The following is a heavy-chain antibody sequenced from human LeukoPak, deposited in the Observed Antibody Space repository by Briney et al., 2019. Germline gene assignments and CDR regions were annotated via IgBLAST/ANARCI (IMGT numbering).Heavy chain of an antibody. Sequence: PSETLSLTCTVSGGSISSGGYYWSWIRQHPGKGLEWIGYIYYSGSTYYNPSLKSRVTISVDTSKNQFSLKLSSVTAADTAVYYCARVGDGDYYFDYWGQGTLVTVSS. CDR3: ARVGDGDYYFDY. CDR1: GGSISSGGYY. V-gene: IGHV4-31*03. CDR2: IYYSGST. J-gene: IGHJ4*02. D-gene: IGHD4-17*01.